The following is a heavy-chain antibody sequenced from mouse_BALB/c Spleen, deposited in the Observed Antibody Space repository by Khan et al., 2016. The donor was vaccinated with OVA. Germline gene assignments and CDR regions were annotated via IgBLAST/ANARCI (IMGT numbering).Heavy chain of an antibody. CDR3: ARGVDVVAY. J-gene: IGHJ3*01. Sequence: VQLKESGPDLVKPGDSVKISCKASGYSFTVYYMSWVKQSHGKSPEWIGRVNPNNGDTNYNQKFKGKAILTVEQSYSTAYMELRSMTAEDSAVYCCARGVDVVAYWGQGTLVTVSA. V-gene: IGHV1-26*01. CDR2: VNPNNGDT. CDR1: GYSFTVYY.